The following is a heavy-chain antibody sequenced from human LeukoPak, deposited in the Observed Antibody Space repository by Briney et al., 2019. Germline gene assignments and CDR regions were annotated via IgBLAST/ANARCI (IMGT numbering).Heavy chain of an antibody. CDR1: GFAFNFYA. D-gene: IGHD6-19*01. CDR3: AREAVDGTLDH. CDR2: IYSGAST. J-gene: IGHJ4*02. V-gene: IGHV3-66*01. Sequence: PGGSLRLSCAASGFAFNFYAMTWVRQAPGKGLEWVSVIYSGASTYYADYVKGRFSISRDNSKNSLHLQMNSLRAEDTAVYYCAREAVDGTLDHWGQGTLVTVSS.